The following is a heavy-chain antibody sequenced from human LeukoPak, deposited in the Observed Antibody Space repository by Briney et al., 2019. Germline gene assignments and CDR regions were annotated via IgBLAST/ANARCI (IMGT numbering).Heavy chain of an antibody. Sequence: GASVKVSCKDSGGTFISYAISWVRQAPGQGLEWMGGIIPIFGTANYAQKFQGRVTITRDTCASTAYMELSGLRSEDTAVYYCARGYCSSTSCFYFDYWGQGTLVTVSS. CDR3: ARGYCSSTSCFYFDY. V-gene: IGHV1-69*05. J-gene: IGHJ4*02. CDR1: GGTFISYA. CDR2: IIPIFGTA. D-gene: IGHD2-2*01.